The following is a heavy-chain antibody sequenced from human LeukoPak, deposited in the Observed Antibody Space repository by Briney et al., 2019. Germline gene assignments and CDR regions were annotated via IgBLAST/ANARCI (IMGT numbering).Heavy chain of an antibody. V-gene: IGHV3-30*03. Sequence: RRSLGLSCAASGFTFSSYGMHWVRQAPGKGLEWVAVISYDGSNKYYADSVKGRFTISRDNSKNTLYLQMNSLRAEDTAVYYCARDGYNLPFDYWGQGTLVTVSS. CDR2: ISYDGSNK. J-gene: IGHJ4*02. CDR3: ARDGYNLPFDY. D-gene: IGHD5-24*01. CDR1: GFTFSSYG.